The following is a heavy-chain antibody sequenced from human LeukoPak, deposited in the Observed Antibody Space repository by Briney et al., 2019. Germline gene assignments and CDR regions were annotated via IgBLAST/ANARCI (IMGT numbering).Heavy chain of an antibody. CDR1: GGSIRSYY. V-gene: IGHV4-59*08. J-gene: IGHJ5*02. Sequence: PSETLSLTCTVSGGSIRSYYWSWIRQPPGKGLEWIGHIHNSGSSNYNPSLKSRVTISVDTSKNQFSLKLSSVTAADTAVYYCARHDYYDILTGYYPNWFDPWGQGTLVTVSS. CDR2: IHNSGSS. D-gene: IGHD3-9*01. CDR3: ARHDYYDILTGYYPNWFDP.